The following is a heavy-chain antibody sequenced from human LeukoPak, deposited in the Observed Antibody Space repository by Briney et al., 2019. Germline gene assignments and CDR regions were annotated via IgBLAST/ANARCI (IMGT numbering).Heavy chain of an antibody. V-gene: IGHV3-23*01. D-gene: IGHD3-22*01. Sequence: GGSLRLSCAASGFTFSSYAMSWVRQAPGKGLEWVSGISGSGDNTYYADSVKGRFTISRDNSKNTLYLQMNSLRAEDTAVYYCAKGTQYYYDSSGYDYWGQGTLVTVSS. CDR2: ISGSGDNT. J-gene: IGHJ4*02. CDR1: GFTFSSYA. CDR3: AKGTQYYYDSSGYDY.